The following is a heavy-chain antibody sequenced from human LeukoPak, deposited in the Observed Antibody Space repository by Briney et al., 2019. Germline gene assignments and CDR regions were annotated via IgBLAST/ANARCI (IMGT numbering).Heavy chain of an antibody. Sequence: SGTLSLTCAVSGGSISSSNWWSWVRQPPGKGLEWIGEIYHSGSTNYNPSLKSRVTLSVDTSKNQFSLKLTSVTAADTAMYYCARARGAVAIDYWGQGTLVTVSS. CDR1: GGSISSSNW. CDR3: ARARGAVAIDY. D-gene: IGHD6-19*01. J-gene: IGHJ4*02. CDR2: IYHSGST. V-gene: IGHV4-4*02.